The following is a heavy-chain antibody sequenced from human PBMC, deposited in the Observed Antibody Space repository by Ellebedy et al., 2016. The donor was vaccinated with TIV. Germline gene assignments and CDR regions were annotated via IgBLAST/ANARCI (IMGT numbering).Heavy chain of an antibody. Sequence: ASVKVSCXASGGTFSSYAISWVRQAPGQGLEWMGWINTATGETKYLQNFQGRVTITRDTSATTAYMELSSLRSEDTAVYYCARDSYFFDYWGQGTLVTVSS. V-gene: IGHV1-3*04. J-gene: IGHJ4*02. CDR3: ARDSYFFDY. CDR1: GGTFSSYA. CDR2: INTATGET.